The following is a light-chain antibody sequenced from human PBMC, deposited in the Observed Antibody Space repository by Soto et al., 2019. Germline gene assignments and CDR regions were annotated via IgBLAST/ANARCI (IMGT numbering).Light chain of an antibody. J-gene: IGLJ3*02. CDR2: DVT. CDR1: SSDIGGYNY. V-gene: IGLV2-14*03. Sequence: QSALTQPASVSGSPGQSITISCTGSSSDIGGYNYVSWYQQHPGKAPKLMIYDVTNRPSGISNRFSGSKFGNTASLTISGLQAEDDDDYYCSSYTSSSPVFGGGTKLTVL. CDR3: SSYTSSSPV.